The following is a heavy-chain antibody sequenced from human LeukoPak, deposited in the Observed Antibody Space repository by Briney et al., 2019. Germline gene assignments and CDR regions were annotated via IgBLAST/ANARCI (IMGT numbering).Heavy chain of an antibody. V-gene: IGHV1-18*01. CDR1: GYTFTSHG. CDR2: ITVNNGYT. J-gene: IGHJ4*02. CDR3: ARVPSYCSGTNCYFDS. D-gene: IGHD2-2*01. Sequence: GASVKVSCKAAGYTFTSHGFIWLRQAPGQGLEWMGWITVNNGYTKYAQELQGRVTMTRDTSTSTVYMELSSLRSEDTAIYYCARVPSYCSGTNCYFDSWGQGTLVTVSS.